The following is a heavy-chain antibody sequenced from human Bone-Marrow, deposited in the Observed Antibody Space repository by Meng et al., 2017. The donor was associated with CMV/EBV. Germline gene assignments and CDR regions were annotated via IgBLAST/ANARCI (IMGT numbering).Heavy chain of an antibody. V-gene: IGHV3-21*01. CDR3: ARGRGRGLEPYYYYGMDV. Sequence: ETLSLTCTVSGGSISRSSYYWGWIRQPPGKGLEWVSSISSSSSYIYYADSMKGRFTISRDNAKNSLYLQMNSLRAEDTAVYYCARGRGRGLEPYYYYGMDVWGQGTTVTVSS. CDR2: ISSSSSYI. CDR1: GGSISRSS. D-gene: IGHD3-3*01. J-gene: IGHJ6*02.